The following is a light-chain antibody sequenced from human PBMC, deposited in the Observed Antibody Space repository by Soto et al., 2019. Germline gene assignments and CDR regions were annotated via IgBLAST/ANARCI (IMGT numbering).Light chain of an antibody. CDR1: SRDVGAYDY. CDR2: YVD. CDR3: SSYAGNNNYV. J-gene: IGLJ1*01. Sequence: QSVLTQPASVSGSPGQSITISCTGTSRDVGAYDYVSWYLQYPDKAPQLLIYYVDHRPSGVSSRFSGSKSGNTASLTISGLQAEDEGDYFCSSYAGNNNYVFATGTKVTVL. V-gene: IGLV2-14*03.